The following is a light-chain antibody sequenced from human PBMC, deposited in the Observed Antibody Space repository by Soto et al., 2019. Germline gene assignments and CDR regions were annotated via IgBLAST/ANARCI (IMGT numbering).Light chain of an antibody. J-gene: IGLJ1*01. CDR1: TTDLGAYDY. Sequence: QSVLTQPASVSGSPGQSITISCTGSTTDLGAYDYVSWYQQHPGQVPKLIIFEVTNRPSGVPDRFSGSKSGNTASLTISGLQADDEADYYCSSYRSGGTFVFGSGTKVTVL. CDR2: EVT. CDR3: SSYRSGGTFV. V-gene: IGLV2-14*01.